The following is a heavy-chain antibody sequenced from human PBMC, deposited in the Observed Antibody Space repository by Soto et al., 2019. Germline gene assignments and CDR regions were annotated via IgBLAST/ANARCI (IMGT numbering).Heavy chain of an antibody. J-gene: IGHJ5*02. CDR1: GFTFNDFF. Sequence: LRLSCAASGFTFNDFFMTWIRQAPGRGPEWVASTSNSGNSVYYADSVKGRFTVSRDNAQNTLTLQMTDLRVDDTAVYYCARNTFNWFDPWGQGTLVTVS. CDR3: ARNTFNWFDP. CDR2: TSNSGNSV. V-gene: IGHV3-11*01.